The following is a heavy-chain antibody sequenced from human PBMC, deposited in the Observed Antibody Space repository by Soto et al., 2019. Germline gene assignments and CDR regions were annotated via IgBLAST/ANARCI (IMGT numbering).Heavy chain of an antibody. V-gene: IGHV3-15*07. CDR3: TTVSGYLTKGYYFDY. CDR2: IKSKTDGGTT. J-gene: IGHJ4*02. D-gene: IGHD3-22*01. Sequence: GGSLRLSCAASGFTFSNAWMNWVRQAPGKGLEWVGRIKSKTDGGTTDYAAPVKGRFTISRDDSKNTLYLQMNSLKTEDTAVYYCTTVSGYLTKGYYFDYWGQGTLVTVSS. CDR1: GFTFSNAW.